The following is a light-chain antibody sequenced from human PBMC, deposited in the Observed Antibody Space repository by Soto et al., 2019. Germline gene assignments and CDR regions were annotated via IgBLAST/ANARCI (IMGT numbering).Light chain of an antibody. CDR3: QSYDSSLSGVV. CDR1: SSNIGAGYD. J-gene: IGLJ2*01. V-gene: IGLV1-40*01. Sequence: QLVLTQPPSVSGAPGQRVTISCTGGSSNIGAGYDVHWYQQLPGTAPKLLIYGNSNRPSGVPDRFSGSKSGTSASLAITGLQAEDVADYYCQSYDSSLSGVVFGGGTKLTVL. CDR2: GNS.